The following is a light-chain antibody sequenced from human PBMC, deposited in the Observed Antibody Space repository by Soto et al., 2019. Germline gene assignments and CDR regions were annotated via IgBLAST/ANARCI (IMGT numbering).Light chain of an antibody. CDR3: SSYTARSTWV. V-gene: IGLV2-14*01. J-gene: IGLJ3*02. Sequence: QSALTQPASVSGSPGQSITISCTGTSSVVGGYNYVSWYQQHPGTSPKLMIYEVSNRPSGVSNRFSGSKSGNTASLIISGLQAEDEGDYYCSSYTARSTWVFGGGTKVTVL. CDR1: SSVVGGYNY. CDR2: EVS.